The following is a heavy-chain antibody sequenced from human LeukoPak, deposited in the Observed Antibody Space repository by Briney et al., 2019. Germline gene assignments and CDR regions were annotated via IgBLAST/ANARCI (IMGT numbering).Heavy chain of an antibody. Sequence: ASVKVSRTASGYTFTGCYMRLVRHAPGQGLEWMGWINPNSGGTNYAQRFQGRVTMTRDTSISTAYMELSRLRSDDTAVYYCARESCSSTSCHGRGNNWFDPWGQGTLVTVSS. J-gene: IGHJ5*02. CDR1: GYTFTGCY. CDR3: ARESCSSTSCHGRGNNWFDP. D-gene: IGHD2-2*01. V-gene: IGHV1-2*02. CDR2: INPNSGGT.